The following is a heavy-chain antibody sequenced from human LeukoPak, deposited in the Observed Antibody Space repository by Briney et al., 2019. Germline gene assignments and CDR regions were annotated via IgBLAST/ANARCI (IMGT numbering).Heavy chain of an antibody. J-gene: IGHJ4*02. V-gene: IGHV4-34*01. CDR2: INHSGST. D-gene: IGHD3-3*01. CDR1: GGSFSGYY. CDR3: ARQGPAYYDFWSGYHQFDY. Sequence: SETLSLTCAVYGGSFSGYYWSWIRQPPGKGLEWIGEINHSGSTNYNPSLKSRVTISVDTSKSQFSLKLSSVTAADTAVYYCARQGPAYYDFWSGYHQFDYWGQGTLVTVSS.